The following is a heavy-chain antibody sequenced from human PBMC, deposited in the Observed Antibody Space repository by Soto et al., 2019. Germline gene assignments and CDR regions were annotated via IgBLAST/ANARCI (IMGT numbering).Heavy chain of an antibody. CDR2: ISYDGSNK. CDR3: ARGSIAARPDYFQH. V-gene: IGHV3-30-3*01. Sequence: QVQLVESGGGVVQPGRSLSLSCAASGFTFSSYAMHWVRQAPGKGREWVAVISYDGSNKYYAESVKGRFTISRDNSKNTLYLQMNSLRAEDTAVYYCARGSIAARPDYFQHWGQGTLVTVSS. CDR1: GFTFSSYA. J-gene: IGHJ1*01. D-gene: IGHD6-6*01.